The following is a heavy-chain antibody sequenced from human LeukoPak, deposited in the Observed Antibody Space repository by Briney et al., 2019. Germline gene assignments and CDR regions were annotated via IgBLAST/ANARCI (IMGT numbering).Heavy chain of an antibody. Sequence: PSQTLSLTCTVSGGSISSGSYYWSWLRQPAGKGLEWVGRIYTSGSTNYNPSLKSRVTISVDTSKSQFSLKLSSVIAADTAVYYCARATDEDFDSWGQGTLVTVSS. CDR3: ARATDEDFDS. J-gene: IGHJ4*02. CDR1: GGSISSGSYY. V-gene: IGHV4-61*02. CDR2: IYTSGST.